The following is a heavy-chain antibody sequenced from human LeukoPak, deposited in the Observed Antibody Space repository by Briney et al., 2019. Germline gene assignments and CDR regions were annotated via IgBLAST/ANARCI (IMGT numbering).Heavy chain of an antibody. CDR2: IYHSGST. Sequence: SETLSLTCAVSGGSISSSNWWSWVRQPPGKGLEWIGQIYHSGSTNYNPSLKSRVTISVDTSKNQFSLKLSSVTAADTAVYYCAREVLRYFDWSIMFDYWGQGTLVTVSS. D-gene: IGHD3-9*01. CDR3: AREVLRYFDWSIMFDY. J-gene: IGHJ4*02. V-gene: IGHV4-4*02. CDR1: GGSISSSNW.